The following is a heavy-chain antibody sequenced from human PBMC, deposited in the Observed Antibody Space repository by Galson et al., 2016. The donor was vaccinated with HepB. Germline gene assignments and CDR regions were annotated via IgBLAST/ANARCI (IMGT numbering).Heavy chain of an antibody. J-gene: IGHJ4*02. Sequence: SLRLSCAASGFTFSMFGIHWVRQAPGKGLEWVALISYDGSKKSYADSVKGRFTISRDNSKNTVYLQMNSLRPEDTAVYFCAKDSNPIAMVRGLITDSWGQGTLVTVSS. CDR1: GFTFSMFG. CDR3: AKDSNPIAMVRGLITDS. V-gene: IGHV3-30*18. CDR2: ISYDGSKK. D-gene: IGHD3-10*01.